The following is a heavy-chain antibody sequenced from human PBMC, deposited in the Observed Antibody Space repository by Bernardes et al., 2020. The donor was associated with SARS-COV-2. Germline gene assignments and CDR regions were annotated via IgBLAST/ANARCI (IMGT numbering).Heavy chain of an antibody. CDR3: AKIGYHGYDHDY. Sequence: GGSLRLSCAASGFTFRNYWMAWVRQAPGRGLEWVAIINQGSGIRYYVDSVRGRFTISRDDARNSLFLQMNSLRGEDTALYYCAKIGYHGYDHDYWGRGTVVTVSA. D-gene: IGHD3-22*01. V-gene: IGHV3-7*03. CDR2: INQGSGIR. J-gene: IGHJ4*02. CDR1: GFTFRNYW.